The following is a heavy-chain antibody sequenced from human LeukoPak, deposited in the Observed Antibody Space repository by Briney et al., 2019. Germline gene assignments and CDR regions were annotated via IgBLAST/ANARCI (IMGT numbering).Heavy chain of an antibody. Sequence: GGSLRLSCAAYGFTFDIYGMNWIRQAPGKGLEWVSHISSGSSPKYYADSVRGRFTISRGNAKKSLYLQMNSLRVEDTAVYYCARGDDGAYWGQGTLVTVSS. CDR2: ISSGSSPK. CDR1: GFTFDIYG. V-gene: IGHV3-48*04. D-gene: IGHD3-16*01. J-gene: IGHJ4*02. CDR3: ARGDDGAY.